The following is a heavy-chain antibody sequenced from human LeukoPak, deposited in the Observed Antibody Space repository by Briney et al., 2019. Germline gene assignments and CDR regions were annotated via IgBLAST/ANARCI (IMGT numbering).Heavy chain of an antibody. CDR1: GGSISSSNW. CDR2: IYHSGNT. CDR3: ARHVYYYYYMDV. V-gene: IGHV4-4*02. Sequence: SETLSLTCAVSGGSISSSNWWSWVRQPPGKGLEWIGEIYHSGNTNYNPSLKSRVTISVAKSKNQFSLKLSSVTAADTAVYYCARHVYYYYYMDVWGKGTTVTISS. J-gene: IGHJ6*03.